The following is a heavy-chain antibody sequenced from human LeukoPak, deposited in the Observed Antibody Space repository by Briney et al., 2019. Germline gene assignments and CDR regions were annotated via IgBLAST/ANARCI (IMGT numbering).Heavy chain of an antibody. Sequence: SETLSLTCTVSGGSISSYYWSWIRQPPGKGLEWIGYIYYSGSTNYNPSLKSRVTISVDTSKNEIYLRLRSVTAADTAMYFCAREKGGYDAFDIWGQGTRVTVSS. D-gene: IGHD2-15*01. CDR2: IYYSGST. CDR3: AREKGGYDAFDI. CDR1: GGSISSYY. J-gene: IGHJ3*02. V-gene: IGHV4-59*01.